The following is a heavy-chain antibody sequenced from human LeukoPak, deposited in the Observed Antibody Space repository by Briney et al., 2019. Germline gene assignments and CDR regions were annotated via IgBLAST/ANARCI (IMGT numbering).Heavy chain of an antibody. CDR2: ISSSSSYI. J-gene: IGHJ4*02. V-gene: IGHV3-21*01. Sequence: GGSLRLSCAASGFTFSSYSMNGVRQAPGKGLEWVSSISSSSSYIYYADSVKGRFTISRDNAKNSLYLQMNSLRAEDTAVYYCASSYNWNYDYWGQGTLVTVSS. D-gene: IGHD1-7*01. CDR1: GFTFSSYS. CDR3: ASSYNWNYDY.